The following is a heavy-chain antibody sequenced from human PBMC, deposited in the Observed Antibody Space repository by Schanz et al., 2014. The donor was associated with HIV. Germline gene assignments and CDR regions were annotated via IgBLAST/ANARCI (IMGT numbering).Heavy chain of an antibody. V-gene: IGHV3-23*01. CDR1: GFTFTNHA. D-gene: IGHD1-26*01. Sequence: VHLLESGGGLAQPGGSLTLSCAASGFTFTNHALSWVRQAPGRGLEWVSTVIGSGVRTIYADSVKGRFTISRDNSKNTLSLHMNSLRVEDTAVYYCAKAKGSYSATTFYFDFWGQGTLVTVSS. J-gene: IGHJ4*02. CDR3: AKAKGSYSATTFYFDF. CDR2: VIGSGVRT.